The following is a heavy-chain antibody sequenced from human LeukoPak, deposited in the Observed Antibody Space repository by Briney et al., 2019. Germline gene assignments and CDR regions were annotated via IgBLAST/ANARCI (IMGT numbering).Heavy chain of an antibody. CDR2: ISYDGSNK. D-gene: IGHD3-22*01. Sequence: PGGSLRLSCVISGFIFSDYAMHWVRQAPGKGLEWVAVISYDGSNKYYADSVKGRFTISRDNSKNTLYLQMNSLRAEDTAVYYCARDLYYYDSSGYYYQFDYWGQGTLVTVSS. V-gene: IGHV3-30*04. CDR1: GFIFSDYA. CDR3: ARDLYYYDSSGYYYQFDY. J-gene: IGHJ4*02.